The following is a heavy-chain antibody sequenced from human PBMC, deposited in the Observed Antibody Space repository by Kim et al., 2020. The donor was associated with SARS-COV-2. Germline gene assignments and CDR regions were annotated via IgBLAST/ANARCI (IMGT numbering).Heavy chain of an antibody. CDR2: ISYDGSNK. V-gene: IGHV3-30*04. CDR3: ARGGTTVPAHFDY. CDR1: GFTFSSYA. Sequence: GGSLRLSCAASGFTFSSYAMHWVRQAPGKGLEWVAVISYDGSNKYYADSVKGRFTISRDNSKNTLYLQMNSLRAEDTAVYYCARGGTTVPAHFDYWGQGTLVTVSS. D-gene: IGHD1-1*01. J-gene: IGHJ4*02.